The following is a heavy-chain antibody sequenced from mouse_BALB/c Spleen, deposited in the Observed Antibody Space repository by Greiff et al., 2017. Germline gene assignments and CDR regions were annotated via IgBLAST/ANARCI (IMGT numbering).Heavy chain of an antibody. CDR3: ARQRATVLDY. CDR1: GFTFSSYG. V-gene: IGHV5-6*02. Sequence: EVMLVESGGDLVKPGGSLKLSCAASGFTFSSYGMSWVRQTPDKRLEWVATISSGGSYTYYPDSVKGRFTISRDNAKNTLYLQMSSLKSEDTAMYYCARQRATVLDYWGQGTTLTVSS. CDR2: ISSGGSYT. D-gene: IGHD1-1*01. J-gene: IGHJ2*01.